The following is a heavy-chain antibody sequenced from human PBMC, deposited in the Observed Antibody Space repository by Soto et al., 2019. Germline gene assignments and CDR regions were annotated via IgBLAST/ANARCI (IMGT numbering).Heavy chain of an antibody. CDR2: ISGSGAYT. CDR3: AKVTWGSYRDHLSI. V-gene: IGHV3-23*01. Sequence: EVQLLESGGSLVQPGGSLRLSCAASGFTFSSYAMNWVRQAPGKGLEWVSVISGSGAYTYYADSVKGRFTISRDNTKNTLNRKLRSLRADDTAVYYCAKVTWGSYRDHLSIWSRGTVVTVTS. CDR1: GFTFSSYA. D-gene: IGHD3-16*02. J-gene: IGHJ3*02.